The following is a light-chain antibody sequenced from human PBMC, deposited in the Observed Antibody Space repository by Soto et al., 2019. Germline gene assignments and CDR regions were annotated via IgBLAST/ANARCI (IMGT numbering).Light chain of an antibody. V-gene: IGLV2-14*01. CDR1: SSDVGAYKY. J-gene: IGLJ1*01. CDR2: EVS. Sequence: QSALTQPASVSGSPGQSITISCTGTSSDVGAYKYVSRYQQHPGEAPKLMIYEVSNRPSGVSNRFSGSKSGNTASLTISGLQAEDEADYYCSSYTSSSPCVFGTGTKVTVL. CDR3: SSYTSSSPCV.